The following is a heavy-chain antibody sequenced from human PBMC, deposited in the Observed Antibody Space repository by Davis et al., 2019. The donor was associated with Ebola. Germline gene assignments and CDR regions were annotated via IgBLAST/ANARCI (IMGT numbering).Heavy chain of an antibody. V-gene: IGHV4-34*01. D-gene: IGHD3-3*01. Sequence: GSLRLSCAVYGGSFSGYYWSWIRQPPGKGLEWIGEINHSGSTNYNPSLKSRVTISVDTSKNQFSLKLSSVTAADTAVYYCARAGGLRFLEWLSPLDYWGQGTLVTVSS. CDR3: ARAGGLRFLEWLSPLDY. CDR2: INHSGST. J-gene: IGHJ4*02. CDR1: GGSFSGYY.